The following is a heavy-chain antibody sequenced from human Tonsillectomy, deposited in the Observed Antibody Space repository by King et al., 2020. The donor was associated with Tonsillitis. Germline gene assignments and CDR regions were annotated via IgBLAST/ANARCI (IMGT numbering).Heavy chain of an antibody. D-gene: IGHD3-22*01. CDR2: INDDGSTT. V-gene: IGHV3-74*03. Sequence: VQLVESGGGLVQPGGSLRLSCAASGFSFSNNWMQWVRQAPGKGLVGVSRINDDGSTTLYADSVKGRFTVSRDNAKNTLYLQMNSLRAEDTAVYYCVKDSSGCYWGQGTLVTVSA. J-gene: IGHJ4*02. CDR3: VKDSSGCY. CDR1: GFSFSNNW.